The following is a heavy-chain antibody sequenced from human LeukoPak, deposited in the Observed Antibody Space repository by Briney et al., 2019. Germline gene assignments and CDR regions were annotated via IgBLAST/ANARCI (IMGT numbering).Heavy chain of an antibody. V-gene: IGHV3-23*01. D-gene: IGHD3-10*01. CDR2: ISGSAGST. CDR3: ATSYGSGSYYNPYYFDC. Sequence: PGGSLRLSCAASGLTFSYYAMSWVRQAPGKGLEWVSTISGSAGSTYYADSVKGRFTVSRDNSKNTLYLQMNSLRAEDTAVYYCATSYGSGSYYNPYYFDCWGQGTLVTVSS. CDR1: GLTFSYYA. J-gene: IGHJ4*02.